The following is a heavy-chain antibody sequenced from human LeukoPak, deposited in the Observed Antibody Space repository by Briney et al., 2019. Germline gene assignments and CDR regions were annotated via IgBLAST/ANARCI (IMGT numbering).Heavy chain of an antibody. V-gene: IGHV1-2*04. CDR1: GYTLTSYY. CDR3: ARDRAMVRGVIMGMDV. J-gene: IGHJ6*02. Sequence: ASVKVSCKASGYTLTSYYIHWVRQAPGQGLEWMGWINPNSGGTNYAQKFQGWVTMTRDTSISTAYMELSRLRSDDTAVYYCARDRAMVRGVIMGMDVWGQGTTVTVSS. CDR2: INPNSGGT. D-gene: IGHD3-10*01.